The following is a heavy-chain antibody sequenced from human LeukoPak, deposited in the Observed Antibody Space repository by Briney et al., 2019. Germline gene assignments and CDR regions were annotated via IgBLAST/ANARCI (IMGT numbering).Heavy chain of an antibody. CDR3: ARTQYSSTWYWYGLDV. Sequence: ASVKVSCKASGYSFTGYYIHWVRQAPGRGLEWMGWINPNAGGTNYAQKFRGRVTMTRDTSISTAYMDLNSLTSDDTAVYYCARTQYSSTWYWYGLDVLGQGTTVTVSS. V-gene: IGHV1-2*02. CDR2: INPNAGGT. CDR1: GYSFTGYY. D-gene: IGHD6-13*01. J-gene: IGHJ6*02.